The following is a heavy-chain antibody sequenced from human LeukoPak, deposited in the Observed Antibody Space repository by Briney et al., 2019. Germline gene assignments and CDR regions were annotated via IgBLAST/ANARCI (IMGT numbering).Heavy chain of an antibody. CDR2: ISSSSSYI. D-gene: IGHD2-15*01. Sequence: GGSLRLSCAASGFTFSSYSMNWVRQAPGKGLEWVSSISSSSSYIYYADSVKGRFTISRDNAKNSLYLQMNSLRAEDTAVYYCARDLRYCSGGSCMGHYYYGMDVWGKGTTVTVSS. CDR3: ARDLRYCSGGSCMGHYYYGMDV. J-gene: IGHJ6*04. V-gene: IGHV3-21*01. CDR1: GFTFSSYS.